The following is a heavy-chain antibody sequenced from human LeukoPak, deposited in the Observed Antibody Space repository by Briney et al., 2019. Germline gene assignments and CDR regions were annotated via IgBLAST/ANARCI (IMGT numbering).Heavy chain of an antibody. V-gene: IGHV3-74*01. CDR3: IRDFRSADL. CDR2: IYVDGRTT. CDR1: GFTFSNYW. Sequence: PGGSLRLSCVASGFTFSNYWMHWVRQPPGKGLVWVSRIYVDGRTTNYADSVKGRFTISRDSAKNTVYLEMNSLSVEDTATYYCIRDFRSADLWGQGTLVTV. J-gene: IGHJ5*02.